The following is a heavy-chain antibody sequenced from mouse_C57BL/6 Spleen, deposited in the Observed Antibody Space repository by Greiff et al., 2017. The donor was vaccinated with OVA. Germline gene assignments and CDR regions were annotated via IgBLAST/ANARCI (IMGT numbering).Heavy chain of an antibody. CDR3: VRGDGYYGFDY. CDR2: IRSKSSNYAT. V-gene: IGHV10-3*01. Sequence: EVLLVESGGGLVQPKGSLKLSCAASGFTFNTYAMHWVRQAPGQGLEWVARIRSKSSNYATYYADSVKDRLTISIDESQSMLYLQMNNLKTEDTAMYYCVRGDGYYGFDYWGKGTTLTVSS. D-gene: IGHD2-3*01. J-gene: IGHJ2*01. CDR1: GFTFNTYA.